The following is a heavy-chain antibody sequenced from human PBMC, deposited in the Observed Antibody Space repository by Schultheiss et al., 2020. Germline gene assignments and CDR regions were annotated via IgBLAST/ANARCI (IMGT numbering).Heavy chain of an antibody. CDR2: IYYSGST. D-gene: IGHD1-1*01. CDR1: GGSVSSGSYY. Sequence: WGSLRLSCTVSGGSVSSGSYYWSWIRQPPGKGLEWIGYIYYSGSTNYNPSLKSRVTISVDTSKNQFSLKLSSVTAADTAVYYCARQATTGRGFGLRGPYYFDYWGQGTLVTVSS. V-gene: IGHV4-61*01. CDR3: ARQATTGRGFGLRGPYYFDY. J-gene: IGHJ4*02.